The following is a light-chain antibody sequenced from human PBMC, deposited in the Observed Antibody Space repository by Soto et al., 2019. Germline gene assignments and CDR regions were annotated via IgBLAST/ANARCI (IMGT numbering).Light chain of an antibody. CDR2: DAS. CDR3: QQLSNWPRT. J-gene: IGKJ2*01. V-gene: IGKV3-11*01. Sequence: EIVLTQSPATLSLSPGERATLSCRASQSVSSYLAWYQQKPGQAPRLLIYDASNRATGIPARFSGSGSVTDFTLTISSLEPEDFAVYYCQQLSNWPRTFGQGTKLEIK. CDR1: QSVSSY.